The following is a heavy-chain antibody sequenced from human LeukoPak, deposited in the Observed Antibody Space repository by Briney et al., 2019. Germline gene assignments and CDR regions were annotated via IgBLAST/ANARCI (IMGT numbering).Heavy chain of an antibody. J-gene: IGHJ4*02. D-gene: IGHD5-12*01. CDR2: LYSGGDI. V-gene: IGHV3-53*01. CDR1: GISVSSNY. Sequence: GGSLRLSCAASGISVSSNYMSWVRQAPGKGLECVSVLYSGGDIYYADSVKGRFTISRANSKNTVYLQMNSLRAEDTAVYYCARGGGYGQDFDYWGQGTLVTVSS. CDR3: ARGGGYGQDFDY.